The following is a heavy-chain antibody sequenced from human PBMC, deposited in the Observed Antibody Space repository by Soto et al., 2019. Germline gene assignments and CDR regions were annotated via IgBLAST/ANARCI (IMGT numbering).Heavy chain of an antibody. CDR2: IYHSGST. V-gene: IGHV4-30-2*01. D-gene: IGHD2-15*01. CDR1: GGSSSSGGYC. J-gene: IGHJ4*02. Sequence: PLETLPLTCAVSGGSSSSGGYCWSWIRQPPGKGLEWIGYIYHSGSTYYNPSLKSRVTISVDRSKNQFSLKLSSVTAADTAVYYCARSCSGGSCYSLTFDYWGQGTLVTVS. CDR3: ARSCSGGSCYSLTFDY.